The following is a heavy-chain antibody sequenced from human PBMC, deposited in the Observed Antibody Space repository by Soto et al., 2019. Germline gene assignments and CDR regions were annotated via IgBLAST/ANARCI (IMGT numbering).Heavy chain of an antibody. D-gene: IGHD3-22*01. CDR1: GGSVRSGSYY. V-gene: IGHV4-30-4*08. CDR2: IHYSGST. Sequence: PLSLTCTVSGGSVRSGSYYWSWIRQPPGKGLEWIGYIHYSGSTYYNPSLKSRVTISVDTSKNQFSLKLSSVTAADTAVYYCARDHYDSSGYPWFDPWGQGTLVTVSS. CDR3: ARDHYDSSGYPWFDP. J-gene: IGHJ5*02.